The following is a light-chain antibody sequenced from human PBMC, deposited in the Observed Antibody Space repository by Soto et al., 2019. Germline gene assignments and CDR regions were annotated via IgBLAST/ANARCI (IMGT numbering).Light chain of an antibody. J-gene: IGLJ1*01. CDR3: GSYAGGNTLV. Sequence: SVLTQSPSASGSPGQSVTISCIGTSSDVGGYNYVSWYQHHPGKAPKLIIYEVTKRPSGVPDRFSGSRSGTTASLTVSGLQAEDEADYYCGSYAGGNTLVFGTGTKVTVL. V-gene: IGLV2-8*01. CDR1: SSDVGGYNY. CDR2: EVT.